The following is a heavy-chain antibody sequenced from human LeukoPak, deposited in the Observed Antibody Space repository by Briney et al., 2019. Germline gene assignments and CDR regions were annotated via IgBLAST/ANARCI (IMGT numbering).Heavy chain of an antibody. CDR1: GYTFTGYY. D-gene: IGHD3-22*01. Sequence: ASVKVSCKASGYTFTGYYMHWVRQAPGQGLEWMGWINPNSGGTNYAQKFQGRVTMTRDTFISTAYMELSRLRSGDTAVYYCARGTGYDSSGYDNWFDPWGQGTLVTVSS. J-gene: IGHJ5*02. CDR2: INPNSGGT. CDR3: ARGTGYDSSGYDNWFDP. V-gene: IGHV1-2*02.